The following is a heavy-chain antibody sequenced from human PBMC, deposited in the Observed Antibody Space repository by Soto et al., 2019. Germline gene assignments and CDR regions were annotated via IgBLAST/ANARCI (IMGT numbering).Heavy chain of an antibody. V-gene: IGHV3-7*01. D-gene: IGHD3-3*01. Sequence: XVFLGLSCAASSFTFSSYGMSWVRQAPGKGLEWVANIKQDGSEKYYVDSVKGRFTISRDNAKNSLYLQMNSLRAEDTAVYYCARDRAYYDFWSGYIPRSDYYYGMDVWGQGTTVTVSS. CDR3: ARDRAYYDFWSGYIPRSDYYYGMDV. CDR2: IKQDGSEK. CDR1: SFTFSSYG. J-gene: IGHJ6*02.